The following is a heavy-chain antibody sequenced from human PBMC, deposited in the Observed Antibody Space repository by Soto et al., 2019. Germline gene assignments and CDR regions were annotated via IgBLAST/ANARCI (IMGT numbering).Heavy chain of an antibody. CDR2: IYYSGST. V-gene: IGHV4-39*01. D-gene: IGHD3-22*01. J-gene: IGHJ6*02. CDR3: ARRLYYDSSGFEGGGMDV. CDR1: GGSISSSSYY. Sequence: SETLSLACTVSGGSISSSSYYWGWIRQPPGKGLEWIGSIYYSGSTYYNPSLKSRVTISVDTSKNQFSLKLSSVTAADTAVYYCARRLYYDSSGFEGGGMDVWGQGTTVT.